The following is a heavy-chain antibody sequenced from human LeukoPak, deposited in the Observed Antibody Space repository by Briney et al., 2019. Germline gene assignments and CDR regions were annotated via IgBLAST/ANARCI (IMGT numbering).Heavy chain of an antibody. CDR3: ARSREPGRDGDY. Sequence: QPGGSLRLSCAASGFTFTSYWMHWVRQAPGKGLVWVSSINTDGSSPSYADYAKGRFTTSRDNAKNTLSLQMNSLRVEDTAVYYCARSREPGRDGDYWGQGTLVTVSS. CDR2: INTDGSSP. D-gene: IGHD5-24*01. V-gene: IGHV3-74*01. CDR1: GFTFTSYW. J-gene: IGHJ4*02.